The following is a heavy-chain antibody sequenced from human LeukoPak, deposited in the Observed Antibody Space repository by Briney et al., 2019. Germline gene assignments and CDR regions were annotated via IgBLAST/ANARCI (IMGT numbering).Heavy chain of an antibody. CDR3: VAILVSAAIWQFDL. CDR1: GSGMPFSSYG. CDR2: IWYDGSNK. J-gene: IGHJ2*01. Sequence: PGGSLRLSCEASGSGMPFSSYGLHWVRQAPGKGLEWVAIIWYDGSNKYYADSVKGRFTISKDTSKSTLYLQMNSLRAEDTAVYYCVAILVSAAIWQFDLWGLGTLVTVSS. D-gene: IGHD2-2*01. V-gene: IGHV3-33*01.